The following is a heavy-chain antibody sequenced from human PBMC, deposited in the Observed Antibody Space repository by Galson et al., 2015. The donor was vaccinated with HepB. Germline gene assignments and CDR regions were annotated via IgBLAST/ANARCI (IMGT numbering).Heavy chain of an antibody. J-gene: IGHJ6*02. CDR3: ARGGIHVDVLTGRGLYYQGLEV. V-gene: IGHV4-4*07. Sequence: SETLSLTCTVSGGSIDKYYWSWIRQSAGEGLQWIGRFHNSGTMNYNPSLQSRVSMSVDTSQHRFSLKLTSVTAADTAVYYCARGGIHVDVLTGRGLYYQGLEVWGQGTTVTVSS. D-gene: IGHD3-9*01. CDR1: GGSIDKYY. CDR2: FHNSGTM.